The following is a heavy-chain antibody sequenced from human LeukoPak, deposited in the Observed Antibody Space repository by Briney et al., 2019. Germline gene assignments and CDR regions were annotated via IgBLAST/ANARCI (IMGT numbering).Heavy chain of an antibody. CDR2: IFYDGTIQ. V-gene: IGHV3-30*03. J-gene: IGHJ4*02. D-gene: IGHD3-22*01. CDR1: GFTFTHYA. Sequence: PGGSLRLPCAASGFTFTHYAMHWVRQTPGKGLEWVAVIFYDGTIQYYSDSVRGRLIVSRDNPKNTLYLQMNSLRAEDTAVYYCARDPRGPAGYDSPARDTFDYWGQGTLVTVSS. CDR3: ARDPRGPAGYDSPARDTFDY.